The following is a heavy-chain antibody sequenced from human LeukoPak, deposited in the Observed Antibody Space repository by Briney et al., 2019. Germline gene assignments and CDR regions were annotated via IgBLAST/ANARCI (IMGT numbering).Heavy chain of an antibody. Sequence: ASVKVSCKASGYTFTSYYMHWVRQAPGQGLEWMGIINPSGGSTSYAQKFQGRVTMTRDMSTSTVYMELSSLRSEDTAVYYCARMGPELGEKEVGATMEDYWGQGTLVTVSS. V-gene: IGHV1-46*01. D-gene: IGHD1-26*01. J-gene: IGHJ4*02. CDR2: INPSGGST. CDR3: ARMGPELGEKEVGATMEDY. CDR1: GYTFTSYY.